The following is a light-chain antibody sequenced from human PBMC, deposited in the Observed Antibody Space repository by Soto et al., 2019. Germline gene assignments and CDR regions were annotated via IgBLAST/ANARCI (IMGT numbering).Light chain of an antibody. V-gene: IGKV1-12*01. CDR2: AAS. Sequence: DIQMTQSPSSVSASVGDSVTITCRASQGIDNWLAWYQQKPGMAPKLLISAASNLQSGVPTRFSGSGSGTDFTLTINSLQPEDFATYFCQQDIHVPLAFGGGTKVEI. J-gene: IGKJ4*01. CDR1: QGIDNW. CDR3: QQDIHVPLA.